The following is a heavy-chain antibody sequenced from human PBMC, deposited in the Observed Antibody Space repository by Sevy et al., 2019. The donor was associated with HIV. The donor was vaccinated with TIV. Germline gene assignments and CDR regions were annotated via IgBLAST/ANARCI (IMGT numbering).Heavy chain of an antibody. CDR1: GFTFSSYA. Sequence: GGSLRLSCAASGFTFSSYAMHWVRQAPGKGLEWVAVISYDGSNKYYADSVKGRFTISRDNSKNTLYLQMNSLRAEDTAVYYCGRASGGYKPLDYWGQGTLVTVSS. J-gene: IGHJ4*02. CDR2: ISYDGSNK. D-gene: IGHD5-12*01. CDR3: GRASGGYKPLDY. V-gene: IGHV3-30-3*01.